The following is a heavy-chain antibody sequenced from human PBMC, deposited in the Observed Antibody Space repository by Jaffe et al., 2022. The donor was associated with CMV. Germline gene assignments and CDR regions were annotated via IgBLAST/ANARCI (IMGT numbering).Heavy chain of an antibody. J-gene: IGHJ6*02. Sequence: EMQLLESGGGLVQPGGSLRLSCAASGFTFSSYVMNWVRQAPGRGLEWVSAISGGGGSTHHADSVKGRFTISRDNSKNTLYLQMNSLRVEDTAVYYCAKDQSPNGGSVLGGYYYYGMDVWGQGTTVTVSS. CDR1: GFTFSSYV. V-gene: IGHV3-23*01. D-gene: IGHD1-26*01. CDR2: ISGGGGST. CDR3: AKDQSPNGGSVLGGYYYYGMDV.